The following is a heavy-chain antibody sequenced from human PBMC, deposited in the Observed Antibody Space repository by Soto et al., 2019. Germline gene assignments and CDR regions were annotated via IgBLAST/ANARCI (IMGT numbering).Heavy chain of an antibody. Sequence: GASVKVSCKASGFTFTSSAMQWVRQARGQRLEWIGWIVVGSGNTNYAQKFQERVTITRDMSTSTAYMELSSLRSEDTAVYYCARVNYGDYYRGATPYYYYYGMDVWGQGTTVTVSS. CDR1: GFTFTSSA. CDR2: IVVGSGNT. CDR3: ARVNYGDYYRGATPYYYYYGMDV. V-gene: IGHV1-58*02. J-gene: IGHJ6*02. D-gene: IGHD4-17*01.